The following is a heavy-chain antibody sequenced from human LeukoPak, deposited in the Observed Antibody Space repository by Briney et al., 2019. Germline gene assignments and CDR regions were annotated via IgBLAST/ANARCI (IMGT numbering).Heavy chain of an antibody. CDR2: IYHSGST. J-gene: IGHJ4*02. CDR1: GGSISSGGYS. V-gene: IGHV4-30-2*01. D-gene: IGHD1-1*01. Sequence: PSETLSLTCAVSGGSISSGGYSWSWIRQPPGKGLEWIGYIYHSGSTYYNPSLKSRVTISVDRPKNQFSLKLSSVTAADTAVYYCARDTDWNDGFDYWGQGTLVTVSS. CDR3: ARDTDWNDGFDY.